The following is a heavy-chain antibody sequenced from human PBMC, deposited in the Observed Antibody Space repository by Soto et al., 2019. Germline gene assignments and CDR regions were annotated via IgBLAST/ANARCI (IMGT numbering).Heavy chain of an antibody. CDR1: GFTFSSYA. D-gene: IGHD3-22*01. J-gene: IGHJ4*02. Sequence: EVQLLESGGGLVQPGGSLRLSCAASGFTFSSYAMSWVRQAPGKGLEWVSAISGSGGSTYYADSVKGRFTISRDNSKNTLYLQMNSLGAEDTAVYYCAKGYYDSSGYYYLIVDYWGQGTLVTVSS. CDR2: ISGSGGST. V-gene: IGHV3-23*01. CDR3: AKGYYDSSGYYYLIVDY.